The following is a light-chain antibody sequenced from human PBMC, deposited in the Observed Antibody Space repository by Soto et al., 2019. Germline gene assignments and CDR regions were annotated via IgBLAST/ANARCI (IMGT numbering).Light chain of an antibody. CDR1: SSDVGNYNF. CDR2: DVN. Sequence: QSALTQPRSVSGSPGQSVTISCTGTSSDVGNYNFVSWYQQHPGKAPKLLIYDVNKWPSGVPDRFSGSKSGNTASLTISGLQAEDEADYYCCSYAGRYTEVFGGGTKVTVL. V-gene: IGLV2-11*01. J-gene: IGLJ2*01. CDR3: CSYAGRYTEV.